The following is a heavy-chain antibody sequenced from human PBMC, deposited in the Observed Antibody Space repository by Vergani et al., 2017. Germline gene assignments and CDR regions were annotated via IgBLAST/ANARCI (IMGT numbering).Heavy chain of an antibody. D-gene: IGHD2-2*01. CDR1: GFTSSYYG. CDR2: ISGSGGST. V-gene: IGHV3-23*04. Sequence: VHLVESGGGVVQPGRSLRLSCVVSGFTSSYYGMHWVRQAPGKGLEWVSAISGSGGSTYYADSVKGRFTISRDNSKNTLYLQMNSLRAEDTAVYYCAKDRLVVPAAHNWFDPWGQGTLVTVSS. J-gene: IGHJ5*02. CDR3: AKDRLVVPAAHNWFDP.